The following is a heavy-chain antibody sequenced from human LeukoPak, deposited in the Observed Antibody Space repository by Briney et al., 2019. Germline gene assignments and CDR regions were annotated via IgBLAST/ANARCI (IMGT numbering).Heavy chain of an antibody. CDR3: ARVWSPPYTSSWPYYFDY. V-gene: IGHV3-48*04. Sequence: PSETLSLTCAVSGGSISSNNWWSWVRQAPGKGLEWVSYISSSGSTKFYADSVRGRFTISRDNAKFSLFLQMNSLRAEDTAVYYCARVWSPPYTSSWPYYFDYWGQGTLVTVSS. CDR1: GGSISSNN. D-gene: IGHD6-13*01. CDR2: ISSSGSTK. J-gene: IGHJ4*02.